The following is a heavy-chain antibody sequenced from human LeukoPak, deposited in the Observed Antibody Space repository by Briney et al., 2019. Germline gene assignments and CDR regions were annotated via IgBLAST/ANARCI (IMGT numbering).Heavy chain of an antibody. Sequence: ASVKVSCKASGWTFTGYYMHWVRQAPGQGLEWMGWINPNSGGTNYAQKFQGRVTMTRDTSISTAYMELSRLRSDDTAVYYCARHSAACTEEGMFGDCGQGTLVTVSS. J-gene: IGHJ4*02. D-gene: IGHD6-13*01. CDR2: INPNSGGT. CDR3: ARHSAACTEEGMFGD. CDR1: GWTFTGYY. V-gene: IGHV1-2*02.